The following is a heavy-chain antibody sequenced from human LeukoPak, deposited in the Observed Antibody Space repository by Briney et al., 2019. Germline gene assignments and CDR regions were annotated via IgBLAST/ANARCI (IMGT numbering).Heavy chain of an antibody. V-gene: IGHV3-30-3*01. CDR3: ARSGGYSSGWYEKPGNNFDY. J-gene: IGHJ4*02. CDR2: ISYDGSNK. D-gene: IGHD6-19*01. CDR1: GFTFSSYA. Sequence: GRSLRLSCAASGFTFSSYAMHWVRQAPGKGLEWVAVISYDGSNKYYADSVKGRFTISRDNSKNTLYLQMNSLRAEDTAVYYCARSGGYSSGWYEKPGNNFDYWGQGTLVTVSS.